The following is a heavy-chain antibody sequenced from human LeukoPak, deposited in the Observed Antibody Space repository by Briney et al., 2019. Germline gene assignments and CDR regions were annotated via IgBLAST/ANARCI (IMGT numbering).Heavy chain of an antibody. J-gene: IGHJ5*02. CDR2: IKQDGSEK. CDR1: GFTFSSYW. V-gene: IGHV3-7*01. CDR3: ARSYCSSTSCYEPHRINWFDP. D-gene: IGHD2-2*01. Sequence: GGSLRLSCADSGFTFSSYWMSWVRQAPGKGLEWVANIKQDGSEKYYVDSVKGRFTISRDNAKNSLYLQMNSLRAEDTAVYYCARSYCSSTSCYEPHRINWFDPWGQGTLVTVSS.